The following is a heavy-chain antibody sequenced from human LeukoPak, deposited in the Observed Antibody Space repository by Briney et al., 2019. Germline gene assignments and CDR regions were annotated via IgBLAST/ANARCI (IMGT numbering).Heavy chain of an antibody. V-gene: IGHV3-7*03. CDR3: AKGWGAAHGGLMNY. CDR1: GFTFSSYW. CDR2: IKEDESEK. Sequence: GSLRLSCAASGFTFSSYWMTWVRQAPGKGLEWVANIKEDESEKYYVNSVKGRFTISRDNSKNTLYLQVNSLRAEDTAVYYCAKGWGAAHGGLMNYWGQGTLVTVSS. D-gene: IGHD1-26*01. J-gene: IGHJ4*02.